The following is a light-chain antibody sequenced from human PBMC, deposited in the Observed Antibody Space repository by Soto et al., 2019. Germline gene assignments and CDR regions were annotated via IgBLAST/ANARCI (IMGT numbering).Light chain of an antibody. V-gene: IGKV4-1*01. CDR2: WSS. CDR1: QTISSW. J-gene: IGKJ3*01. CDR3: QQYQSLPFT. Sequence: DIQMTQSPSTLSGSVGDRVTITCRASQTISSWLAWYQQKPGQPPKLLIYWSSTRESGVPDRFSGSGSGTDFTLTVNSLQAEDAAVYYCQQYQSLPFTFGPGTKVHI.